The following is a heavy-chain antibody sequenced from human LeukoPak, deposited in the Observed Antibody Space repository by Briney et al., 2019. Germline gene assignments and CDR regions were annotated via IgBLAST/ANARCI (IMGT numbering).Heavy chain of an antibody. Sequence: PSETLSLTCAVYGWSFNDYYWNWIRQPPGKGLEWIGEINARGDTNYNPSLKSRATISVDTSKRQFSLRLTSMIAADTALYYCARGQVPAARGYNWFDPWGQGTLVTVSS. CDR3: ARGQVPAARGYNWFDP. V-gene: IGHV4-34*01. CDR1: GWSFNDYY. CDR2: INARGDT. D-gene: IGHD2-2*01. J-gene: IGHJ5*02.